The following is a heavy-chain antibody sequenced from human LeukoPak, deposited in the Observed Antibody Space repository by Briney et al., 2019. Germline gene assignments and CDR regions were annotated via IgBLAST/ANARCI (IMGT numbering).Heavy chain of an antibody. CDR1: GFTFSSYA. Sequence: GGSLRLSCAASGFTFSSYAMNWVRQAPGKGLEWVSYISSSSSTIYYADSVKGRFTISRDNAKNSLHLQMNSLRDEDTAVCYCARDFGSYFDYWGQGTLVTVSS. CDR2: ISSSSSTI. CDR3: ARDFGSYFDY. J-gene: IGHJ4*02. V-gene: IGHV3-48*02. D-gene: IGHD1-26*01.